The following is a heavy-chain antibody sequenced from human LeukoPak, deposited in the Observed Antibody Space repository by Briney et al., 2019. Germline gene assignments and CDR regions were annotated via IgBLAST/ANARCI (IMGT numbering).Heavy chain of an antibody. V-gene: IGHV3-23*01. CDR3: AKASSSWYSEIDY. Sequence: GGSLRLSCAASGFTFNTYAMAWVRQAPGKGLEWVSSISGSGGSTNYADSVKGRFFISRDKSGNTLFLQMSSLRAEDTAVYYCAKASSSWYSEIDYWGQGTQVTVSS. D-gene: IGHD6-13*01. CDR2: ISGSGGST. CDR1: GFTFNTYA. J-gene: IGHJ4*02.